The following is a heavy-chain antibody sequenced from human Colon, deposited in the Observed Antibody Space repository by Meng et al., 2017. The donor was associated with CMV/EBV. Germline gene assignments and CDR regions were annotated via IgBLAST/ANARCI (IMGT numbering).Heavy chain of an antibody. V-gene: IGHV3-30*02. J-gene: IGHJ6*02. CDR3: AKSNPYGMDV. CDR1: GFPFRTCS. CDR2: IRYDGSNK. Sequence: GESLKISCAASGFPFRTCSVHWVRQAPGKGLEWVAFIRYDGSNKYYADSVKGRFTISRDNSKNTLYLQMNSLRAEDTAVYYCAKSNPYGMDVWGQGTTVTVSS.